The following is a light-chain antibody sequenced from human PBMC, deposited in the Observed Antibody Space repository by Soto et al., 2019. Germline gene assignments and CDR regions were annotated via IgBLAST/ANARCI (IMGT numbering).Light chain of an antibody. CDR2: KVS. CDR1: HSLVHSDGIAY. J-gene: IGKJ5*01. Sequence: DVVVTQTPLSLPVTLGQPASISCRSNHSLVHSDGIAYFSWFQQRPGRSPRRLIYKVSNRDSGVPARFSGSGSGTDFALKISRVEAEDVGVYYCMQGPHWPITFGQGTRLEI. CDR3: MQGPHWPIT. V-gene: IGKV2-30*02.